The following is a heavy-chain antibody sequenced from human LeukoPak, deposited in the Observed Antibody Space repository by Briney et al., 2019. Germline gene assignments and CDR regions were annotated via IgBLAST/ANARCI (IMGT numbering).Heavy chain of an antibody. CDR2: INPNSGNT. CDR3: ARTSTGTRGGYDV. J-gene: IGHJ4*02. CDR1: GYTFTSYD. V-gene: IGHV1-8*01. D-gene: IGHD1-1*01. Sequence: ASVKVSCKASGYTFTSYDINWVRQASGQGLEWMGWINPNSGNTGFTQKFQGRVTVTRSTSISTAYMELSSLTSDDMAVYYCARTSTGTRGGYDVWGQGTLVTVSS.